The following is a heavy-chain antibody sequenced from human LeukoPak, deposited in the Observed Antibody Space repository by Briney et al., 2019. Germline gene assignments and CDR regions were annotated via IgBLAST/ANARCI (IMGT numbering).Heavy chain of an antibody. J-gene: IGHJ4*02. Sequence: SQTLSLTCTVSGGSISSGSYYWSWIRQPAGKGLEWIGRIYTSGSTNYNPSLKSRVTISVDTSKNQFSLKLSSVTAADTAVYYCARQGIRWLRSEYYFDYWGQGTLVTVSS. CDR1: GGSISSGSYY. CDR3: ARQGIRWLRSEYYFDY. CDR2: IYTSGST. D-gene: IGHD5-12*01. V-gene: IGHV4-61*02.